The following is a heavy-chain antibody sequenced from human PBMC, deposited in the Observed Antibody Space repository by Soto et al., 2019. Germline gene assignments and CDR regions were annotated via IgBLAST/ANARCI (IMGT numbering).Heavy chain of an antibody. J-gene: IGHJ4*02. V-gene: IGHV4-30-2*01. CDR3: ARGGGVTTTGDDY. CDR1: GGSINTATHS. D-gene: IGHD4-4*01. CDR2: IYHSGST. Sequence: QLQLQESGSGLVKPSQTLSLTCAVSGGSINTATHSWSWIRQPPGKGLEWIGYIYHSGSTYYNPSVRILVSIARDPSNNLLALKLSSVTDADRSLYYCARGGGVTTTGDDYWGQGILVTVSS.